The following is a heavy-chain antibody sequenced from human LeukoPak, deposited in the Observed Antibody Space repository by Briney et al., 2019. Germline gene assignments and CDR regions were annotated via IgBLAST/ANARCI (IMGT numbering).Heavy chain of an antibody. V-gene: IGHV4-61*02. CDR1: GGSISSGSYY. CDR2: IYTSGST. CDR3: ARDLTTVTTSSVYWYFDL. D-gene: IGHD4-17*01. Sequence: SQTLSLTCTVSGGSISSGSYYWSWIRQPAGKELEWIGRIYTSGSTNYNPSLKSRVTISVDTSKNQFSLKLSSVTAADTAVYYCARDLTTVTTSSVYWYFDLWGRGTLVTVSS. J-gene: IGHJ2*01.